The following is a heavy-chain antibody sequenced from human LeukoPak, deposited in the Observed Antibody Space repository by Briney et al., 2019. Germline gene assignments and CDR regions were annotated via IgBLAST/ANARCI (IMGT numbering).Heavy chain of an antibody. CDR3: ARGQILLWFGESQNWFDP. D-gene: IGHD3-10*01. J-gene: IGHJ5*02. CDR2: ISSSSSYI. CDR1: GFTVSSNY. Sequence: GGSLRLSCAASGFTVSSNYMSWVRQAPGKGLEWVSSISSSSSYIYYADSVKGRFTISRDNAKNSLYLQMNSLRAEDTAVYYCARGQILLWFGESQNWFDPWGQGTLVTVSS. V-gene: IGHV3-21*01.